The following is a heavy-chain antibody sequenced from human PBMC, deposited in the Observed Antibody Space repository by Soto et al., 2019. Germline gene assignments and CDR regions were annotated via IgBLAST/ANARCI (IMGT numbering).Heavy chain of an antibody. Sequence: QLQLQESGPGLVKPSETLSLTCTVSGGSISSSSYYWGWIRQPPGKGLEWIGSIYYSGSTYYNPSLKSRVTISVDTSKNQFALKLSSVTAADTAVYYCARSRMFGDIAAAFYWGRGTLVTVSS. D-gene: IGHD6-13*01. J-gene: IGHJ4*02. CDR1: GGSISSSSYY. V-gene: IGHV4-39*01. CDR2: IYYSGST. CDR3: ARSRMFGDIAAAFY.